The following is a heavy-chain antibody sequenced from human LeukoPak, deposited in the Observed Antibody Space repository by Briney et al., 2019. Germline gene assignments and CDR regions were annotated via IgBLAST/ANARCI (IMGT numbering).Heavy chain of an antibody. V-gene: IGHV1-8*01. J-gene: IGHJ6*02. CDR2: MNPNSGNT. CDR3: ARVSSVWLHRRKDPRYYYYGMDV. D-gene: IGHD5-12*01. CDR1: GYTFTSYD. Sequence: ASVKVSRKASGYTFTSYDINWVRQATGQGLEWMGWMNPNSGNTGYAQKFQGRVTMTRNTSISTAYMELSSLRSEDTAVYYCARVSSVWLHRRKDPRYYYYGMDVWGQGTTVTVSS.